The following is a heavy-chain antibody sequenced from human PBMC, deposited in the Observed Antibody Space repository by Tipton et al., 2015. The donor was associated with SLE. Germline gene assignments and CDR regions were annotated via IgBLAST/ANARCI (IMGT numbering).Heavy chain of an antibody. D-gene: IGHD2-2*01. V-gene: IGHV4-61*02. CDR2: IYTSGST. CDR3: ARAGYCTSASCFGNAFDI. J-gene: IGHJ3*02. Sequence: TLSLTCTVSGGSISSGSYYWSWIRQPAGKGLEWIGRIYTSGSTNYNPSLKSRVTISVDTSKNQFSLKLSSVTAADTAVYYCARAGYCTSASCFGNAFDIWGQGTMVTVSS. CDR1: GGSISSGSYY.